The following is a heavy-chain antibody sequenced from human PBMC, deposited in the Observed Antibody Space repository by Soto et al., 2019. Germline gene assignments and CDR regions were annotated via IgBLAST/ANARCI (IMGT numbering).Heavy chain of an antibody. CDR3: ATSQKGYNWNHFDH. CDR2: VSFSGTT. Sequence: PSQTVSLSCAVSGGSVSNSDYYWGWIRQSPGEGVEWIGGVSFSGTTYPTSSLKSRVIMSVDTYTTQFSLRLASVTAADSAGYYCATSQKGYNWNHFDHWGQGALLTV. J-gene: IGHJ4*02. CDR1: GGSVSNSDYY. V-gene: IGHV4-39*01. D-gene: IGHD1-20*01.